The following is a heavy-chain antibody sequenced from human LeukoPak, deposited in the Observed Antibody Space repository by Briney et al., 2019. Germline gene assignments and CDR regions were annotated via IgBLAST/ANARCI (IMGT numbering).Heavy chain of an antibody. Sequence: ASVKVSCKASGYTFTCYYMHWVRQAPGQGLEWMGRINPNSGGTNYAQKFQGRVTMTRDTSITTAYMELSRLRSDDTAVYYCARYAYSSSFDYWGQGTLLTVSS. J-gene: IGHJ4*02. CDR1: GYTFTCYY. CDR2: INPNSGGT. V-gene: IGHV1-2*06. CDR3: ARYAYSSSFDY. D-gene: IGHD6-6*01.